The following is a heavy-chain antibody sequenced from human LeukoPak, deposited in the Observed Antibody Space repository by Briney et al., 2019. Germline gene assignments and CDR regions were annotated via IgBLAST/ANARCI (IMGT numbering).Heavy chain of an antibody. V-gene: IGHV4-59*01. CDR2: MSYSGST. CDR3: ARETYCSSITCYNVVDAFDI. CDR1: GGSISSYY. D-gene: IGHD2-2*02. Sequence: SETLSLTCSVSGGSISSYYCTWIRQTPGKGLEWIGYMSYSGSTNYNPSLKSRVTISVDTSKNQFSLKLSSVTAADTAVYYCARETYCSSITCYNVVDAFDIWGQGTMVTVSS. J-gene: IGHJ3*02.